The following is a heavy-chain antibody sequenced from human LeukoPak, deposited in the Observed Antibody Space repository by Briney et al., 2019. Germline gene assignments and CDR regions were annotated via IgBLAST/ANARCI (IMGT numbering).Heavy chain of an antibody. J-gene: IGHJ4*02. CDR2: ISGSGGST. D-gene: IGHD6-13*01. V-gene: IGHV3-23*01. CDR1: GFTFSNYE. CDR3: AKVGTGSSWVWWAGSSDY. Sequence: PGGSLRLSCAASGFTFSNYEMNWVRQAPGKGLEWVSAISGSGGSTYYADSVKGRFTISRDNSKNTLYLQMNSLRAEDTAVYYCAKVGTGSSWVWWAGSSDYWGQGTLVTVSS.